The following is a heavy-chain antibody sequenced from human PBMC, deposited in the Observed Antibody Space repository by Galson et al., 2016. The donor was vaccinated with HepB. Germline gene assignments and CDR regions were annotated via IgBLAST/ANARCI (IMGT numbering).Heavy chain of an antibody. J-gene: IGHJ4*02. Sequence: SETLSLTCTVSGGSIRTYYWSWIRQPPGKGLEWIGYIYYSGSTNYNPSLKSRVTISVDTSKNQFSLKLSSVTAADTAVYYCARGGGNYSLGYYFDSWGQGTLVTVSS. CDR1: GGSIRTYY. D-gene: IGHD1-26*01. CDR2: IYYSGST. V-gene: IGHV4-59*01. CDR3: ARGGGNYSLGYYFDS.